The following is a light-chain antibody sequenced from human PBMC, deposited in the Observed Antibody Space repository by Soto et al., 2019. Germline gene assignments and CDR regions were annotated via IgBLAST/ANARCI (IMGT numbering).Light chain of an antibody. Sequence: EIVMTQSPASLSVSPGERATLSCMASQSVSSNLAWYQQKPSQAPRLLIYGASTGATGVPARFSVSGSGTDFTLTISSLQSEDFAVYYCQQYNNWPRTFGQGTKV. CDR3: QQYNNWPRT. CDR2: GAS. V-gene: IGKV3-15*01. CDR1: QSVSSN. J-gene: IGKJ1*01.